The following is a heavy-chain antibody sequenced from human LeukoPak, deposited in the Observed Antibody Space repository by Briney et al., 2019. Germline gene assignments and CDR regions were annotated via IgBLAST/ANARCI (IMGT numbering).Heavy chain of an antibody. CDR2: IKEDGSEK. V-gene: IGHV3-7*01. J-gene: IGHJ4*02. CDR3: ARDEGSF. Sequence: QPGGSLRLSCAASGFTFSSYEMNWVRQAPGKGLEWVANIKEDGSEKYYVDSVKGRFTISRDNAKNSVYLRMNSLRVEDTALYYCARDEGSFWGQGTLVTVSS. D-gene: IGHD2-15*01. CDR1: GFTFSSYE.